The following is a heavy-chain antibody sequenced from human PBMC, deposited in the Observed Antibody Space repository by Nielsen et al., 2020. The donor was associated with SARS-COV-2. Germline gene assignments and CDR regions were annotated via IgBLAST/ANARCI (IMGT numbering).Heavy chain of an antibody. D-gene: IGHD3-10*01. CDR3: ARDRGGMDV. J-gene: IGHJ6*02. CDR2: ISSSSSTI. V-gene: IGHV3-48*04. Sequence: WIRQPPGKGLEWVSYISSSSSTIYYADSVKGRFTISRNNAKNSLYLQMNSLRAEDTAVYYCARDRGGMDVWGHGTTVTVSS.